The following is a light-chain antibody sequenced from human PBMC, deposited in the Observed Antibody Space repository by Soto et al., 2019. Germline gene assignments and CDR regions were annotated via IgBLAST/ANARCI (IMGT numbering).Light chain of an antibody. J-gene: IGKJ2*01. CDR2: GAS. Sequence: EIVMTQSPATLSVSPGERATLSCRASQSVSSNLAWYQQKPGQAPRLLIYGASTRATGIPARFSGSGSGTEFTLTISSLQSEDFAVYHCQQYNNWPMYTFGQGTKVDIK. CDR3: QQYNNWPMYT. V-gene: IGKV3-15*01. CDR1: QSVSSN.